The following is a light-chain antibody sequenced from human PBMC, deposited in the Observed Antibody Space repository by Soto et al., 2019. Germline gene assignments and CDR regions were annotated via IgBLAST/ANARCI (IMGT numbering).Light chain of an antibody. CDR1: SSNIGNDY. CDR2: ENN. J-gene: IGLJ1*01. Sequence: QSVLTQPPSVSAAPGQKVTISCSGSSSNIGNDYVSWYQQLPGTAPKLLIYENNKRPSRIPDRFSGSKSGTSATLGITGLQTGDEADDYCGTWESSLSGEVFGSGTKLTVL. CDR3: GTWESSLSGEV. V-gene: IGLV1-51*02.